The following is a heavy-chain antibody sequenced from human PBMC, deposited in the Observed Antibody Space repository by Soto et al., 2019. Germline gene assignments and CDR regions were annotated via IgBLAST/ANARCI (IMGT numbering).Heavy chain of an antibody. CDR1: GGTFSSYA. Sequence: QVQLVQSGAEVKKPGSSVKVSCKASGGTFSSYAISWVRQAPGQGLEWMGGIIPIFGTANYAQKFQGRVTITADKSTSTAYMELSSLRPEDTAVYYCARDLSYGDPPRGYYGMDAWGQGPTVTVSS. J-gene: IGHJ6*02. CDR3: ARDLSYGDPPRGYYGMDA. CDR2: IIPIFGTA. D-gene: IGHD4-17*01. V-gene: IGHV1-69*06.